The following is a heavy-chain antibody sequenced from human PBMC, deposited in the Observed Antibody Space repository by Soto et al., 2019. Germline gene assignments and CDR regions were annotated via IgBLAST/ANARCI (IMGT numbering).Heavy chain of an antibody. J-gene: IGHJ6*02. Sequence: SETLSLTCAVYGGSFSGYYWSWIRQPPGKGLEWIGEINHSGSTNYNPSLKSRVTISVDTSENQFSLKLSSVTAADTAVYYCAREVPSRVTIFGVVKGGMDVWGQGTTVTVS. CDR1: GGSFSGYY. D-gene: IGHD3-3*01. CDR2: INHSGST. CDR3: AREVPSRVTIFGVVKGGMDV. V-gene: IGHV4-34*01.